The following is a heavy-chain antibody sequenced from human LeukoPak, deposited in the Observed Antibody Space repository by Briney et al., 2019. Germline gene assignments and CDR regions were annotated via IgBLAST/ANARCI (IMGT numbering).Heavy chain of an antibody. J-gene: IGHJ4*02. CDR2: ISAYNGNT. CDR3: ATVARDDDFWSGRIDY. V-gene: IGHV1-18*01. CDR1: GYTFTSYG. Sequence: ASVKVPCKASGYTFTSYGISWVRQAPGQGLEWMGWISAYNGNTNYAQKLQGRVTMTEDTSTDTAYMELSSLRSEDTAVYYCATVARDDDFWSGRIDYWGQGTLVTVSS. D-gene: IGHD3-3*01.